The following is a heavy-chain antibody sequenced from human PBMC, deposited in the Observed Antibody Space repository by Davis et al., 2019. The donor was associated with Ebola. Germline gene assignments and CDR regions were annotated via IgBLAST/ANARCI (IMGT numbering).Heavy chain of an antibody. D-gene: IGHD6-13*01. CDR1: GGSISSGDYY. CDR3: ARAWSIAAAVDY. Sequence: SETLSLTCTVSGGSISSGDYYWSWIRQPPGKGLEWIGEINHSGSTNYNPSLKSRVTISVDTSKNQFSLKLSSVTAADTAVYYCARAWSIAAAVDYWGQGTLVTVSS. CDR2: INHSGST. V-gene: IGHV4-61*08. J-gene: IGHJ4*02.